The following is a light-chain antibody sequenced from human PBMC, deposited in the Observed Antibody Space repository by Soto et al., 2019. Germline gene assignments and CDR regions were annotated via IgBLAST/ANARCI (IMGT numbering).Light chain of an antibody. CDR3: QQRSNWPRT. J-gene: IGKJ1*01. Sequence: ENFFTQSPATLSFSPGEKKTLSRRASQSVSSYLAWYQQKPGQAPRLLIYDASNRATGIPARFSGSGSGTDFTLTISSLEPEDFAVYYCQQRSNWPRTFGQGTKVDIK. CDR2: DAS. V-gene: IGKV3-11*01. CDR1: QSVSSY.